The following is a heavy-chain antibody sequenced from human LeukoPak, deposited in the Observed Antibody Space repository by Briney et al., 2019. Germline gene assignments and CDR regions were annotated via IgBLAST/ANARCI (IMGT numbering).Heavy chain of an antibody. Sequence: ASVKVSCKASGYTFTSYDINWVRQATGQGLEWMGWMNPNSGNTGYAQKFQGRVTITRNTSISTAYMELSSLRSEDTAVYYCARVPRITIFGVVVPAYMDVWGKGTTVTVSS. CDR2: MNPNSGNT. V-gene: IGHV1-8*03. D-gene: IGHD3-3*01. J-gene: IGHJ6*03. CDR3: ARVPRITIFGVVVPAYMDV. CDR1: GYTFTSYD.